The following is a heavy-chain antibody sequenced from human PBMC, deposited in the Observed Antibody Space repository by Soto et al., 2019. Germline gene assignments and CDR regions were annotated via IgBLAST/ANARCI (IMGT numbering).Heavy chain of an antibody. V-gene: IGHV1-2*04. J-gene: IGHJ3*02. D-gene: IGHD5-18*01. Sequence: ASVKVSCKASGYTFTGYYMHWVRQAPGQGLEWMGWINPNSGGTNYAQKFQGWVTMTRDTSISTAYMELSRLRSDDTAVCYCARAYTRVDTAMVTPAFDIWGQGTMVTVSS. CDR2: INPNSGGT. CDR3: ARAYTRVDTAMVTPAFDI. CDR1: GYTFTGYY.